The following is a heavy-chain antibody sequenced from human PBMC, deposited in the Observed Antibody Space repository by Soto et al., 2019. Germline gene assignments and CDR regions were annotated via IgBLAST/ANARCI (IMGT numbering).Heavy chain of an antibody. D-gene: IGHD3-9*01. CDR3: ARADYEILTGSYAMDV. Sequence: PAETLSLTCAVSGYSITNGYYWGWVRQPPGKGLEWIGSIYHSGNTYYNPSLKSRVTISLDTSKNQFSLRLRSVTAADTAVYYCARADYEILTGSYAMDVWGQGTTVTVSS. CDR2: IYHSGNT. J-gene: IGHJ6*02. CDR1: GYSITNGYY. V-gene: IGHV4-38-2*01.